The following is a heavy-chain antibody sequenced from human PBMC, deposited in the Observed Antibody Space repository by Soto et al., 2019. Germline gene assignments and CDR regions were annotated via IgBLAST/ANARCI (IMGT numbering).Heavy chain of an antibody. CDR1: GFSLTTDRVG. CDR3: AHAYGGRSLY. V-gene: IGHV2-5*02. CDR2: IYWDDTK. D-gene: IGHD1-26*01. J-gene: IGHJ4*02. Sequence: QITLKESGPTLVKPKQTLTLTCTFSGFSLTTDRVGVGWIRQPPGEALEWLAVIYWDDTKTYRPSLESRLTITKDTSKTQVALTMTNMDSVDTATYYCAHAYGGRSLYWGQGTLVTVSS.